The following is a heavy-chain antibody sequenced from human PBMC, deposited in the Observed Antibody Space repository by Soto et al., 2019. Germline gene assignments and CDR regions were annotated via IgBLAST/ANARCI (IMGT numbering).Heavy chain of an antibody. Sequence: SVKVSCKASGGTFSSYAISWVRQAPGQGLEWMGGIIPIFGTANYAQKFQGRVTITADESTSTAYMELSSLRSEDTAVYYCARESGFTIFGVAETLYYYGMDVWGQGTTVTV. CDR2: IIPIFGTA. D-gene: IGHD3-3*01. V-gene: IGHV1-69*13. CDR3: ARESGFTIFGVAETLYYYGMDV. CDR1: GGTFSSYA. J-gene: IGHJ6*02.